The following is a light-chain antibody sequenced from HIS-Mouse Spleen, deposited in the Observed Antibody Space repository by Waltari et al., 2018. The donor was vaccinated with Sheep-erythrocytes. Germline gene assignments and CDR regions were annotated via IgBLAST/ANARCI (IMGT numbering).Light chain of an antibody. Sequence: QSALTQPRSVSGSPGQSVTISCTGTSSDVGGYNYVSWYQQHPGKAPKLMIYDVSNPPSGVPVRFAGSKAGNTASLTISGLQAEDEADYYCCSYAGSYNHVFATGTKVTVL. CDR3: CSYAGSYNHV. CDR2: DVS. J-gene: IGLJ1*01. CDR1: SSDVGGYNY. V-gene: IGLV2-11*01.